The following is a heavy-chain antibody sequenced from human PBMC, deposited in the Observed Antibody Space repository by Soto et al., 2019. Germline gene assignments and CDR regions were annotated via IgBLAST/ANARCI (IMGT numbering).Heavy chain of an antibody. J-gene: IGHJ4*02. CDR3: ARDSSRYYFDSSGYSTRFDS. Sequence: HPGGSLRLSCAASGFIFSNYAMHWVRQAPGKGLEWVAVISYDESNDYYADSVKGRFTISRDNTKNTLYLQMNSLGPEDTAVYYCARDSSRYYFDSSGYSTRFDSWGQGTLVTVSS. V-gene: IGHV3-30-3*01. CDR2: ISYDESND. D-gene: IGHD3-22*01. CDR1: GFIFSNYA.